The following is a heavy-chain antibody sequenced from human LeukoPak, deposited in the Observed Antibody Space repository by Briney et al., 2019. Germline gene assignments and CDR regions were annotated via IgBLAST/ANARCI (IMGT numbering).Heavy chain of an antibody. CDR1: GGSISSGDYY. CDR2: IYYSGST. V-gene: IGHV4-30-4*01. D-gene: IGHD3-16*02. J-gene: IGHJ4*02. Sequence: SQTLSLTCTVSGGSISSGDYYWSWIRQPPGKGLEWIGYIYYSGSTDYNPSLKSRVTISVDTSKKQFSLKLSSVTAADTAVYYCARADYDYVWGSYRYYYFGYWGQETLVTVSS. CDR3: ARADYDYVWGSYRYYYFGY.